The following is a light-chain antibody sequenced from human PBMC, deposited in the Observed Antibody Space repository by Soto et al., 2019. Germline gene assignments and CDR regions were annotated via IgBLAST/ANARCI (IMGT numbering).Light chain of an antibody. CDR3: QQHAHWPLT. Sequence: EIVLTQSPATLSLSPGERATLSCRASQSDGNNLAWYQQKPGQAPGLLIYEASTRATGIPARFGGSGSGTDFSLTNSSLEPEDFAVYHCQQHAHWPLTFGGGTKVEIK. CDR2: EAS. V-gene: IGKV3-11*01. J-gene: IGKJ4*01. CDR1: QSDGNN.